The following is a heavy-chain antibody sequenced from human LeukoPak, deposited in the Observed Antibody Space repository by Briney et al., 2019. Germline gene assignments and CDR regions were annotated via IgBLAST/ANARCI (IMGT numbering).Heavy chain of an antibody. J-gene: IGHJ4*02. V-gene: IGHV3-23*01. Sequence: AGGSLRLSCATSGFPFSDFSMSWVRQAPGKGLEWISTTNSGGTSTYYAESGKGQFTISKDNSKNTLYLQMSSLRVEDTAVYYCANQSYARSLGEGGPGTLVSVSS. CDR2: TNSGGTST. CDR1: GFPFSDFS. CDR3: ANQSYARSLGE. D-gene: IGHD2-8*01.